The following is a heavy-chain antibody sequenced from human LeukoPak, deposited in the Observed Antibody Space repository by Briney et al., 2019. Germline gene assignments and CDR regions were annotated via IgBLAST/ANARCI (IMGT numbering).Heavy chain of an antibody. CDR3: AREYYGDLHDAFDI. J-gene: IGHJ3*02. CDR1: GVTFSTYP. D-gene: IGHD4-17*01. V-gene: IGHV3-23*01. Sequence: GGSLRLSCAASGVTFSTYPMAWVRQGPGKGLEWISSISGSGTSTFYADSVKGRFAISRDNSKNTLYLQINSLRVEDTAVYYCAREYYGDLHDAFDIWGQGTMVTVSS. CDR2: ISGSGTST.